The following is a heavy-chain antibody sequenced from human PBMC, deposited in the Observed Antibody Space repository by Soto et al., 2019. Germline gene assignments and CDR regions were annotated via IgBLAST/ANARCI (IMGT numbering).Heavy chain of an antibody. CDR3: AKSMYNWNDGFFDY. J-gene: IGHJ4*02. CDR2: ISYDGINK. D-gene: IGHD1-1*01. Sequence: GGSLILSCAASGFNFSSYGMHWVRQAPGKGLEWVAIISYDGINKYYANSVKGRFTISRDNSKNTLYLQMNSLRAEDTAVYYCAKSMYNWNDGFFDYWGQGTLVTVSS. CDR1: GFNFSSYG. V-gene: IGHV3-30*18.